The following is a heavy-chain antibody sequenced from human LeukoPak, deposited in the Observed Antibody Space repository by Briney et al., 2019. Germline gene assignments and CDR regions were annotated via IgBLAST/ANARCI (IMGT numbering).Heavy chain of an antibody. J-gene: IGHJ4*02. D-gene: IGHD6-19*01. CDR1: GGSISSSDYS. V-gene: IGHV4-61*08. Sequence: TTSETLSLTCTVSGGSISSSDYSWSWIRQPPGKGLEWIGYIYYSGSTNYNPSLKSRVTISVDTSKNQFSLKLSSVTAADTAVYYCARGPSGQWLVRARVKKKIDYWGQGTLVTVSS. CDR3: ARGPSGQWLVRARVKKKIDY. CDR2: IYYSGST.